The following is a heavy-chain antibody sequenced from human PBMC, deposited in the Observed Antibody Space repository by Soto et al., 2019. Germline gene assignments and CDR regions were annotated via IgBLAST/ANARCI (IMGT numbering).Heavy chain of an antibody. D-gene: IGHD1-1*01. J-gene: IGHJ5*02. CDR3: ATYRLERRQRWFDP. V-gene: IGHV1-24*01. CDR2: FDPEDGET. Sequence: ASVKVSCKVSGYTLTELSMHWVRQAPGKGLEWMGGFDPEDGETIYAQKFQGRVTMTEDTSTDTAYMGLSSLRSEDTAVYYCATYRLERRQRWFDPWGQGTLVTVSS. CDR1: GYTLTELS.